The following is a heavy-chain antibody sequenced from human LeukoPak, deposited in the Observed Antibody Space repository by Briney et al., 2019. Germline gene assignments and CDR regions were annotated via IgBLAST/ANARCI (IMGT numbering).Heavy chain of an antibody. CDR1: GYTFSSHA. V-gene: IGHV1-69*04. CDR3: ATDLGKDSSIWFDS. J-gene: IGHJ5*01. D-gene: IGHD6-19*01. Sequence: ASVKVSCKASGYTFSSHAISWVGQAPGQGLEWMGRIIPLLNIPHYAQNFLGRLNITADKSTNTAYMALNTLRSEDTAVYYCATDLGKDSSIWFDSWGQGTLVTVSS. CDR2: IIPLLNIP.